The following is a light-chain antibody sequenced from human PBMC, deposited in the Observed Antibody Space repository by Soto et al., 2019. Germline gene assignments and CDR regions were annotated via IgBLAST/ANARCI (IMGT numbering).Light chain of an antibody. Sequence: QSVLTQPPSVSGAPGQRATISCTGGSSNIGAGYDVHWYQQLPGTAPKLLIYGNNNRPSGVPDRFSGSKSGTSASLAITGLQAEDEADYYCQSYDSSLSVYVFGTGTKVTVL. CDR2: GNN. CDR1: SSNIGAGYD. V-gene: IGLV1-40*01. CDR3: QSYDSSLSVYV. J-gene: IGLJ1*01.